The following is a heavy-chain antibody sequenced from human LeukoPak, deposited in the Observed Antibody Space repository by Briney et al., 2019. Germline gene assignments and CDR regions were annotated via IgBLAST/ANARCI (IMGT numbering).Heavy chain of an antibody. J-gene: IGHJ5*02. CDR1: GGSFSGYY. CDR2: IHNSGT. CDR3: ARGGRQWAPFRGDFDP. Sequence: KASETLSLTCAVDGGSFSGYYWSWIRQPAGKGLEWIGRIHNSGTTYNPSLKSRVTMSLDTSKNEISLKLTSVIAADTAVYFCARGGRQWAPFRGDFDPWGQGTQVIVSS. D-gene: IGHD1-26*01. V-gene: IGHV4-59*10.